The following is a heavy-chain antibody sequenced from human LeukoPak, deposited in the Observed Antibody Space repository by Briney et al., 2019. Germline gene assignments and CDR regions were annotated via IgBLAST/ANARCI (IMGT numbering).Heavy chain of an antibody. CDR2: ISSSGSTI. V-gene: IGHV3-11*04. D-gene: IGHD3-3*01. J-gene: IGHJ4*02. CDR1: GFTFSDYY. CDR3: ARALYYDFWSGSY. Sequence: TGGSLRLSCAASGFTFSDYYMSWIRQAPGKGLEWVSYISSSGSTIYYTDSVKGRFTISRDNAKNSLYLQMNSLRAEDTAVYYCARALYYDFWSGSYWGQGTLVTVSS.